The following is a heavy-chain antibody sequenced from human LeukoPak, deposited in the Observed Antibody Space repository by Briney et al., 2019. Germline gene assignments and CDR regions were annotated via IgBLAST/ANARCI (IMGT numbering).Heavy chain of an antibody. CDR2: ISGSNSYI. V-gene: IGHV3-21*01. CDR1: GFTFSSYT. CDR3: ARALTTLTYEGY. Sequence: TGGSLRLSCAASGFTFSSYTMHWIRQAPGKGLEWVSSISGSNSYIFYADSVKGRFTVSRDNAKDSLYLQMNSLRAEDTAVYYCARALTTLTYEGYWGQGTLVTVSS. D-gene: IGHD1-1*01. J-gene: IGHJ4*02.